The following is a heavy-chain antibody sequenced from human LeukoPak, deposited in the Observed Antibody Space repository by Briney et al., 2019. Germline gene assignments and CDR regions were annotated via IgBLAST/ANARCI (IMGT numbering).Heavy chain of an antibody. CDR1: GFTFSSYS. CDR3: ARDFRKDYYGSGSYYNDYYYGMDV. Sequence: GRSLRLSCAASGFTFSSYSMNWVRQAPGKGLEWVSSISSSSSYIYYADSVKGRFTISRDNAKNSLYLQMNSLRAEDTAVYYCARDFRKDYYGSGSYYNDYYYGMDVWGQGTTVTVSS. J-gene: IGHJ6*02. D-gene: IGHD3-10*01. CDR2: ISSSSSYI. V-gene: IGHV3-21*01.